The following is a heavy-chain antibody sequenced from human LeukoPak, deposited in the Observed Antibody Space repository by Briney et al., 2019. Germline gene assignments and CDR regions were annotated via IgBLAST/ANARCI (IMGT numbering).Heavy chain of an antibody. CDR1: GFTFKSYA. CDR3: AKVSSGEHTFWSDFSQDKWFDP. CDR2: IGGGGDKV. J-gene: IGHJ5*02. D-gene: IGHD3-3*01. V-gene: IGHV3-23*01. Sequence: PGGSLRLSCAASGFTFKSYAMTWVRQAPGKGLEWVSAIGGGGDKVFYADSVKGWFTISRDNSKQTLFLQMNSLGAADTAVYYCAKVSSGEHTFWSDFSQDKWFDPWGLGTLVTVAS.